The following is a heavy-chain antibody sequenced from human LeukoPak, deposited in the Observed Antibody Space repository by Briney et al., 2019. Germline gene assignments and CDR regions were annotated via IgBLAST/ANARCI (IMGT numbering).Heavy chain of an antibody. V-gene: IGHV3-7*01. CDR2: IKQDGSEK. CDR3: ARGSGWYFL. CDR1: GFTFSSYW. D-gene: IGHD6-19*01. Sequence: GGSLRLSCAASGFTFSSYWMSWVRQAPGKGLEWVANIKQDGSEKYYVDSVKGGFTISRDNAKTSVYLQMNSLRVEDMAVYYCARGSGWYFLWGQGTLVTVSS. J-gene: IGHJ4*02.